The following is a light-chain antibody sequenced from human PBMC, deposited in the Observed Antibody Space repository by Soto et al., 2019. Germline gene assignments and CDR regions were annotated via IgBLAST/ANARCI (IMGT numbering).Light chain of an antibody. V-gene: IGKV4-1*01. CDR1: QSVLYISNQKNY. Sequence: DIVMTQSPDSLAVSLGERATINCKSSQSVLYISNQKNYLAWYQQKPGQPPKLLIYWASTRESGVPDRFSGRGSGTHFTLTISSLQAEDVAVYYCYQYLSSPATCGGGTKVEI. CDR2: WAS. J-gene: IGKJ4*01. CDR3: YQYLSSPAT.